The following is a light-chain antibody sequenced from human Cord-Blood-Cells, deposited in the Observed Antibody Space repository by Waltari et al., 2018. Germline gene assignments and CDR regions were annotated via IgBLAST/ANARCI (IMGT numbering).Light chain of an antibody. V-gene: IGLV2-23*01. CDR2: EAL. CDR3: CSYAGSSTYV. Sequence: QSALTQPASVSGSPGQSITISCTGTSSDVGSYNLVSWYQQHPGKAPKLMIYEALKXXXXXSXRXXXSXXXXXXXXXIAGLQAEDEADYYCCSYAGSSTYVFGTGTKVTVL. J-gene: IGLJ1*01. CDR1: SSDVGSYNL.